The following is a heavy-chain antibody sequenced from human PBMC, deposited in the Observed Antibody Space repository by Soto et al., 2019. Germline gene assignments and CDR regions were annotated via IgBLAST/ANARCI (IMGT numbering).Heavy chain of an antibody. CDR1: GGSISSGGYF. CDR2: IFYSGTT. J-gene: IGHJ4*02. V-gene: IGHV4-31*03. D-gene: IGHD1-1*01. Sequence: QVQLQESGPGLVKPSQTLSLTCTVSGGSISSGGYFWSWIRQPPGKGLEWIGNIFYSGTTYYNPSLXSXXTISVDTSKNQFSLKLSSGTAADTAVYFCARGVLYWGQGTLVTVSS. CDR3: ARGVLY.